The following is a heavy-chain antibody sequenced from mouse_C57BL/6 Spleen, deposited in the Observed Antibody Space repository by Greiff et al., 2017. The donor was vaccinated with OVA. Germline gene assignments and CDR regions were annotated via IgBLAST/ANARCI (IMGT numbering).Heavy chain of an antibody. J-gene: IGHJ4*01. CDR2: INPNNGGT. CDR1: GYTFTDYY. Sequence: VQLQQSGPELVKPGASVKISCKASGYTFTDYYMNWVKQSHGKSLEWIGDINPNNGGTSYNQKFKGKATLTVDKSASTAYMELRSMTSEDSAVYYCAREGTVVAYYYAMDYWGQGTSVTVSS. D-gene: IGHD1-1*01. CDR3: AREGTVVAYYYAMDY. V-gene: IGHV1-26*01.